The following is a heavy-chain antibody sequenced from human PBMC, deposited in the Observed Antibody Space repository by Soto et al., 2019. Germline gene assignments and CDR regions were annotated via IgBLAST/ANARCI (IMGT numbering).Heavy chain of an antibody. V-gene: IGHV3-30*03. CDR1: GFTFSSYG. J-gene: IGHJ4*02. D-gene: IGHD2-15*01. Sequence: QVQLVESGGGVVQPGRSLRLSCTASGFTFSSYGMHWVRQAPGKGLEWVAVISYDGSNEYYADSVKGRFTISRDNSKNTWYMQMNSLRVEDTAVYYCASCRGSGLPPADFDYWGQGTLVTVSS. CDR3: ASCRGSGLPPADFDY. CDR2: ISYDGSNE.